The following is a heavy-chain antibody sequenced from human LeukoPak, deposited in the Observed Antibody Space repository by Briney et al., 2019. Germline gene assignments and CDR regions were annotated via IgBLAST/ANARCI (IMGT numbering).Heavy chain of an antibody. Sequence: PSETLSLTCTVSGGSISSYSWTWIVQPPGRGLEWFGYVHFSGSTDYNPSLKSRVTMSVDTSKDQFSLKLSSVTAADTAIYYCARGGPRRDGYNGDYWGQGTLVTVSS. J-gene: IGHJ4*02. CDR2: VHFSGST. V-gene: IGHV4-59*01. CDR1: GGSISSYS. D-gene: IGHD5-24*01. CDR3: ARGGPRRDGYNGDY.